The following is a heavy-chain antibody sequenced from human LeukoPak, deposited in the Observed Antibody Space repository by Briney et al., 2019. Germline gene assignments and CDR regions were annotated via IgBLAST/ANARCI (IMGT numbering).Heavy chain of an antibody. D-gene: IGHD4-17*01. V-gene: IGHV3-74*01. CDR2: INSDGSPT. CDR3: ARAGYYRFDY. J-gene: IGHJ4*02. CDR1: GLTFSSSW. Sequence: GGSLRLSCAASGLTFSSSWMHWVRQAPGKGLEWVSRINSDGSPTNYADSVKGRFTISTDNAKNTLYLQMNSLIAEDTAVYYCARAGYYRFDYWGQGSLVTVSS.